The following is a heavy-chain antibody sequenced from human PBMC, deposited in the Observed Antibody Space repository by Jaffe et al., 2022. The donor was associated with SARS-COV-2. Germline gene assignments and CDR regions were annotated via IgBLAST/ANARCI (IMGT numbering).Heavy chain of an antibody. J-gene: IGHJ3*02. CDR1: GFTFSSYG. CDR2: ISYDGSNK. V-gene: IGHV3-30*18. CDR3: AKDLGGYCSGGSCGAFDI. D-gene: IGHD2-15*01. Sequence: QVQLVESGGGVVQPGRSLRLSCAASGFTFSSYGMHWVRQAPGKGLEWVAVISYDGSNKYYADSVKGRFTISRDNSKNTLYLQMNSLRAEDTAVYYCAKDLGGYCSGGSCGAFDIWGQGTMVTVSS.